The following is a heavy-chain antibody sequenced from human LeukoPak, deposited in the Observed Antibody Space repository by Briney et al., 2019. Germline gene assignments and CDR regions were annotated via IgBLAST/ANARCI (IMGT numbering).Heavy chain of an antibody. CDR3: ARVRITRANWFDP. Sequence: PGGSLRLSCAASGFTFSDYWMLWVRQAPGEGLVWVSRILSDASSTSYADSVKGRFTISRDIAKNTLYLQMNSLRAEDTAVYYCARVRITRANWFDPWGQGTPVTVSS. CDR2: ILSDASST. J-gene: IGHJ5*02. D-gene: IGHD2-2*01. V-gene: IGHV3-74*01. CDR1: GFTFSDYW.